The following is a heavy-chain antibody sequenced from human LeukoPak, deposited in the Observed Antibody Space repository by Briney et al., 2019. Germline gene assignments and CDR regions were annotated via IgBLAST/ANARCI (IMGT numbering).Heavy chain of an antibody. J-gene: IGHJ4*02. Sequence: SETLSLTCTVSGGSISSSSYYWGWIRQSPGKGLEWIGSIYYSGSTYYNPSLKSRVTISVDTSKNQFSLKLSSVTAADTAVYYCARVSSGWYGIDYWGQGTLVTVSS. CDR1: GGSISSSSYY. D-gene: IGHD6-19*01. CDR2: IYYSGST. CDR3: ARVSSGWYGIDY. V-gene: IGHV4-39*07.